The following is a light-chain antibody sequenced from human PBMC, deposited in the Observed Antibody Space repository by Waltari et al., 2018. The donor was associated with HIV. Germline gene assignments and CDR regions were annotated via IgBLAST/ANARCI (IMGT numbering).Light chain of an antibody. V-gene: IGLV3-21*02. CDR2: DDR. Sequence: SYVVTQTPSVSVAPGQTARITCAGDDIGSESVHWYQQKPGQAPVLVVSDDRDRPSGIPERFTGSNSGNTATLTITRVEAGDEADYYCQVWESGGDIVFFGGGTKLTVL. CDR1: DIGSES. CDR3: QVWESGGDIVF. J-gene: IGLJ2*01.